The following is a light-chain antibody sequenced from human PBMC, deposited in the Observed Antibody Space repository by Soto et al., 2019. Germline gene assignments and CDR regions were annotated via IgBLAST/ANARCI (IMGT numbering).Light chain of an antibody. V-gene: IGLV2-8*01. Sequence: QSVLTHPRSASGAPGQSVTISCSGTSSDTGDYNYVSWYQQHPGKAPKLMIYEVSKRPSGVPDRFSGSKSGNTASLTVSGLQAEDEADYYCSSYAGSDNYVFGTGTKVTVL. CDR3: SSYAGSDNYV. CDR1: SSDTGDYNY. CDR2: EVS. J-gene: IGLJ1*01.